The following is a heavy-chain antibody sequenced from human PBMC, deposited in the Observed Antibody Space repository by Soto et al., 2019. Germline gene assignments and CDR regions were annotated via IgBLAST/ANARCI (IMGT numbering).Heavy chain of an antibody. J-gene: IGHJ6*02. Sequence: ASVKVSCKTSGYTFSDNYLHWVRQAPGQGLEWIGWISTKSGGSNYARKFQGRVTMTRDTAISTAYMDLSTLTSDDTAVYYGARNGRHSSDAAMITGLYVWGQGTTVTVSS. D-gene: IGHD3-16*01. CDR3: ARNGRHSSDAAMITGLYV. CDR1: GYTFSDNY. CDR2: ISTKSGGS. V-gene: IGHV1-2*02.